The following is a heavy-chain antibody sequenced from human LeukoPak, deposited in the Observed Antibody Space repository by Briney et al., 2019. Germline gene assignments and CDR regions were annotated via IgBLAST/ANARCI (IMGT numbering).Heavy chain of an antibody. Sequence: GGPLRLSCAASGFTFSSYAMTWVRQAPGKGLEWVSGTSGSGGSTYYADSLKGRFNVARDNSQNTLYLQMNSLRPEDTAVYYCAKGTSVTNLAYWGQGTLVTVSS. J-gene: IGHJ4*02. D-gene: IGHD4-17*01. CDR2: TSGSGGST. CDR3: AKGTSVTNLAY. V-gene: IGHV3-23*01. CDR1: GFTFSSYA.